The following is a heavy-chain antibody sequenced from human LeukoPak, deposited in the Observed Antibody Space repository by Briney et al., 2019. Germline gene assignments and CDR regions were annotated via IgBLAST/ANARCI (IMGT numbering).Heavy chain of an antibody. V-gene: IGHV3-23*01. CDR1: GFTFSSYA. CDR2: ISGSGGST. Sequence: GGSLRLSCAASGFTFSSYAMSWVRQAPGKGLEWVSAISGSGGSTYYADSVNGRFTISRDNSKNTLYLQMNSLRAEDTAVYYCAKCESPITMIVVVTGGLFDYWGQGTLVTVSS. J-gene: IGHJ4*02. CDR3: AKCESPITMIVVVTGGLFDY. D-gene: IGHD3-22*01.